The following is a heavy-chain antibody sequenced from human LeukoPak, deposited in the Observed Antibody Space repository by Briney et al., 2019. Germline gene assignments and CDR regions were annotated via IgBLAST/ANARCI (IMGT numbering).Heavy chain of an antibody. J-gene: IGHJ6*02. D-gene: IGHD6-19*01. CDR3: AKVGSSGWYAMDV. CDR1: GLTFTYYA. CDR2: ISGSGGSA. Sequence: GGSLRLSCTASGLTFTYYAMTWVRQAPGKGLEWVSLISGSGGSAKYADSVKGRFTISRDNSRNTLFLQMSSLRAEDTAIYYCAKVGSSGWYAMDVWGRGTSVTVS. V-gene: IGHV3-23*01.